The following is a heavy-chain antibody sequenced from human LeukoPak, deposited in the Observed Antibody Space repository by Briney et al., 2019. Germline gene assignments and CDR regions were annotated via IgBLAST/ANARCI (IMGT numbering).Heavy chain of an antibody. CDR1: GFKFDDHA. V-gene: IGHV3-43*02. CDR3: VKRSGAPGNFDY. D-gene: IGHD7-27*01. J-gene: IGHJ4*02. Sequence: GGSLRLSCAASGFKFDDHAMNWVRQAPGKALEWISVISGEGATAHYADSVKGRFTISRDNSKNFLYLQMMSLRPEDTAFYYCVKRSGAPGNFDYWGQGTLVTVSS. CDR2: ISGEGATA.